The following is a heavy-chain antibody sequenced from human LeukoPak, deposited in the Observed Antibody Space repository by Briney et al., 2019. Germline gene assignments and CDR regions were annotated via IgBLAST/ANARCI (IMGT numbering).Heavy chain of an antibody. D-gene: IGHD1-26*01. CDR3: AKGSGSFGRYSFDY. CDR1: GFTFTSYS. CDR2: IVASGATT. J-gene: IGHJ4*02. Sequence: GGSLRLSCAAPGFTFTSYSMNWVRQAPGKGLEWVSGIVASGATTYYADSVKGRFTISRDNSQNTLYLQMHSLRADDTAVYYCAKGSGSFGRYSFDYWGQGTLLTVSS. V-gene: IGHV3-23*01.